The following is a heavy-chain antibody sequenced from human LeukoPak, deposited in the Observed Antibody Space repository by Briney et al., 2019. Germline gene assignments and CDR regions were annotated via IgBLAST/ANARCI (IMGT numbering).Heavy chain of an antibody. D-gene: IGHD6-19*01. V-gene: IGHV4-39*07. Sequence: SETLSLTCTVSGVSISSSNSYWGWIRQPPGKGLEWIGSIYYSGSTYYNPSLKSRVTISVDTSKNQFSLKLSSVTAADTAVYYCARDRGSGWYFDYWGQGTLVTVSS. J-gene: IGHJ4*02. CDR2: IYYSGST. CDR1: GVSISSSNSY. CDR3: ARDRGSGWYFDY.